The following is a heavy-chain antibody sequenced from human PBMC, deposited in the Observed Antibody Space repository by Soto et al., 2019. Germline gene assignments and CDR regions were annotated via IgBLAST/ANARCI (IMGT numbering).Heavy chain of an antibody. CDR3: ARTGVRGYYFDY. Sequence: SETLSLTCTVSGGPISSYYWSWIRQPPGKGLEWIGYIYYSGSTNYNPSLKSRVTISVDTSKNQFSLKLSSVTAADTAVYYCARTGVRGYYFDYWGQGTLVTVSS. CDR2: IYYSGST. CDR1: GGPISSYY. V-gene: IGHV4-59*01. D-gene: IGHD3-3*01. J-gene: IGHJ4*02.